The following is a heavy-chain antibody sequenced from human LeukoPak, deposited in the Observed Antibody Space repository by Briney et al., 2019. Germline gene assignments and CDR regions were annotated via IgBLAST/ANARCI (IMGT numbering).Heavy chain of an antibody. J-gene: IGHJ6*02. V-gene: IGHV4-59*01. Sequence: PSETLSLTCTVSGGSISSYYWSWIRQPPGKGLEWIGYIYYSGSANYNPSLQSRVTISVDTTKNQFSLKLTSVTAADTAVYYCARDLDWNDEDYYYGMDVWGQGTTVTVSS. CDR3: ARDLDWNDEDYYYGMDV. CDR1: GGSISSYY. D-gene: IGHD1-1*01. CDR2: IYYSGSA.